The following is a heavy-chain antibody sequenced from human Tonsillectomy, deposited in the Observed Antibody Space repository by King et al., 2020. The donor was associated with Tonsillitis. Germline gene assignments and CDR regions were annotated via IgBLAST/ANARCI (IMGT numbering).Heavy chain of an antibody. CDR3: TAHGANYSPFD. V-gene: IGHV3-7*01. CDR2: IKRGGNDK. CDR1: GFTFNTYW. D-gene: IGHD4/OR15-4a*01. J-gene: IGHJ4*02. Sequence: VQLVESGGGLVQPGGSLRLSCAASGFTFNTYWMTWVRQARGKGLEWVASIKRGGNDKFYVASVKGRFTISRDDANNFLYLQMNSVRVDDPAVYYCTAHGANYSPFDWGQGTLVTVSS.